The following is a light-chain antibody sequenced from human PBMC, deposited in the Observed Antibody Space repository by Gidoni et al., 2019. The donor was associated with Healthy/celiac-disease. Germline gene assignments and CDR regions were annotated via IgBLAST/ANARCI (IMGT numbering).Light chain of an antibody. Sequence: EFVLTQSQPTLSSSPVERATLSCRASQSVSSYLAWYQQKPGQAPRLLIYDASNRATGIPARFSGSGSGTDFTRTISSLEPEDFAVYYCQQRGGTFGPGTKVDIK. J-gene: IGKJ3*01. CDR1: QSVSSY. CDR2: DAS. V-gene: IGKV3-11*01. CDR3: QQRGGT.